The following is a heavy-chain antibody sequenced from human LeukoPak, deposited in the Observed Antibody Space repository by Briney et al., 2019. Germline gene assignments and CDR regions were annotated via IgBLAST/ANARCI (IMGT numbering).Heavy chain of an antibody. V-gene: IGHV3-13*01. J-gene: IGHJ4*02. CDR2: IGTAGDT. CDR1: GFTFNTYD. Sequence: GGSLRLFCAASGFTFNTYDMHWVRQATGKGLEWVSAIGTAGDTYYPGSVKGRFTISRENAKNSLYLQMNSLRAEDTAMYYCARDADGYEDWGQGTLVTVSS. CDR3: ARDADGYED. D-gene: IGHD5-18*01.